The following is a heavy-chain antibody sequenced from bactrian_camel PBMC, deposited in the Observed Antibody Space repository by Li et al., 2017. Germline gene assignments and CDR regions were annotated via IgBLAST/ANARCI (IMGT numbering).Heavy chain of an antibody. D-gene: IGHD1*01. Sequence: VQLVESGGGLVQPGGSLRLSCAASGFTFSSYAMNWVRQAPGKGLEWVSSIVSGGGTTYYADSVKGRFTISQGDGKNTVHMQLNNLKSVDTAMYYCATWPLRMSVGGTPEGPCSVIRGTDGYAHWGQGTQVTVS. CDR2: IVSGGGTT. CDR3: ATWPLRMSVGGTPEGPCSVIRGTDGYAH. J-gene: IGHJ4*01. CDR1: GFTFSSYA. V-gene: IGHV3S40*01.